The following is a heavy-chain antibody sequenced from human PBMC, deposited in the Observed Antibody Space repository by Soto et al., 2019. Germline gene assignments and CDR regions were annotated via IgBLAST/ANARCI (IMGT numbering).Heavy chain of an antibody. D-gene: IGHD2-2*01. Sequence: QVQLVQSGVEVKKPGASVKVSCKASGYTFTNYYIHWVRQAPGQGLEWMGIINPGDGTTSHALTLERRVTMTRDTSTTTVYMELSSLRSDDPAVYYCARAWGRECSRVSCPGDYWGKGTLVSVYS. V-gene: IGHV1-46*03. J-gene: IGHJ4*02. CDR1: GYTFTNYY. CDR2: INPGDGTT. CDR3: ARAWGRECSRVSCPGDY.